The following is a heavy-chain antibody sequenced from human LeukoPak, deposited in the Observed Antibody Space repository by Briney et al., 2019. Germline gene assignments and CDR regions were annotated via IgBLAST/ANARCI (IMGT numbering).Heavy chain of an antibody. J-gene: IGHJ4*02. CDR2: IYYSGSN. V-gene: IGHV4-39*07. D-gene: IGHD1-26*01. CDR3: ARGRLYSGSYYPFDY. Sequence: SETLSLTCTVSGGSIDSSSYYWGWIRQPPGQGPEWIAGIYYSGSNYYNASLKSRVTTAMDASKSQFSLKLSFVTAADTAVYYCARGRLYSGSYYPFDYWGQGTLVTVSS. CDR1: GGSIDSSSYY.